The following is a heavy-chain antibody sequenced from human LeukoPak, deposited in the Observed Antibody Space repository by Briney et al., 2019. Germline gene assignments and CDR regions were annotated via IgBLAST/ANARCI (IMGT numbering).Heavy chain of an antibody. CDR3: ARLRAQCYSSTSCPRSAAFDI. CDR2: IYPGDSDT. J-gene: IGHJ3*02. CDR1: GYSFINYW. D-gene: IGHD2-2*01. V-gene: IGHV5-51*01. Sequence: GESLKISCKGSGYSFINYWIAWVRQMPGKGLEWMGIIYPGDSDTRYSPSFQGQVTISADKSISTAYLQWSSLKASDTAMYYCARLRAQCYSSTSCPRSAAFDIWGQGTMVTVSS.